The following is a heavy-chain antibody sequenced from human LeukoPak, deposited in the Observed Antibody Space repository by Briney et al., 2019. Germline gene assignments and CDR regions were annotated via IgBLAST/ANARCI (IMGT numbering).Heavy chain of an antibody. D-gene: IGHD2-2*01. CDR1: GGSFSGYY. Sequence: SETLSLTCAVYGGSFSGYYWSWIRQPPGKGLEWIGEINHSGSTNYNPSLESRVTISVDTSKNQFSLKLSSVTAADTAVYYCARPIVVVPAARGYYMDVWGKGTTVTVSS. V-gene: IGHV4-34*01. CDR2: INHSGST. CDR3: ARPIVVVPAARGYYMDV. J-gene: IGHJ6*03.